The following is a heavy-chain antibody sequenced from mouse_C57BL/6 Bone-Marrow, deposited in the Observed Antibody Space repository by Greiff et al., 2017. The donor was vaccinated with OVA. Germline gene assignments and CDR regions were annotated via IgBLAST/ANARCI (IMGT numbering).Heavy chain of an antibody. J-gene: IGHJ2*01. CDR3: AREDELYYFDY. CDR1: GYTFTSYW. V-gene: IGHV1-69*01. Sequence: QVQLQQPGAELVMPGASVKLSCKASGYTFTSYWMHWVKQRPGQGLEWIGEIDPSDSYTNYNQKFKGKSTLTVDKSSSTAYMQRSSLTSEDSAVFDCAREDELYYFDYWGQGTTLTVSS. D-gene: IGHD4-1*01. CDR2: IDPSDSYT.